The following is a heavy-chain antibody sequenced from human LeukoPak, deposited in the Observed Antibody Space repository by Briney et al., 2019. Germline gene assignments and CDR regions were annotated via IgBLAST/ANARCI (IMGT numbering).Heavy chain of an antibody. V-gene: IGHV4-61*01. J-gene: IGHJ4*02. CDR3: ARDETGGDSSSWYID. CDR2: IYYSGST. CDR1: GGSISSSSYY. Sequence: SETLSLTCTVSGGSISSSSYYWSWIRQPPGKGLEWIGYIYYSGSTNYNPSLKSRVTISVDTSKNQFSLKLSSVTAADTAVYYCARDETGGDSSSWYIDWGQGTLVTVSS. D-gene: IGHD6-13*01.